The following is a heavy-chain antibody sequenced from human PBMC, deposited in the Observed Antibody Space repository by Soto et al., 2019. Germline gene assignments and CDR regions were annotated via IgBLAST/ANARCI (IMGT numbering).Heavy chain of an antibody. CDR3: ARLGPGYSYGSYYFDY. Sequence: PSETLSLTCTVSGGSISSSSYYWGWIRQPPGKGLEWIGSIYYSGSTYYNPSLKSRVTISVDTSKNQFSLKLSSVTAADTAVYYRARLGPGYSYGSYYFDYWGQGTLVTVSS. V-gene: IGHV4-39*01. CDR2: IYYSGST. D-gene: IGHD5-18*01. CDR1: GGSISSSSYY. J-gene: IGHJ4*02.